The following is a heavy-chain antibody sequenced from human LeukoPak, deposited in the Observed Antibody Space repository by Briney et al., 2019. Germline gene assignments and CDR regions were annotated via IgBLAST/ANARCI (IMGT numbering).Heavy chain of an antibody. V-gene: IGHV1-8*01. CDR1: GYTFTSYD. D-gene: IGHD3-10*01. J-gene: IGHJ4*02. Sequence: ASVKVSCKASGYTFTSYDINWVRQATGQGLEWMGWMNPDSGNTGYAQKFQGRVTMTRDTSTSTVYMELSSLRSEDTAVYYCARDPGGGDFDYWGQGTLVTVSS. CDR3: ARDPGGGDFDY. CDR2: MNPDSGNT.